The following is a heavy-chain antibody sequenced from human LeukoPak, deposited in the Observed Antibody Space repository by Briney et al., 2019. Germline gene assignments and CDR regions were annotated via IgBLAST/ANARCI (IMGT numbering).Heavy chain of an antibody. CDR3: ARGKMTTKNWFDP. CDR2: IYTSGST. J-gene: IGHJ5*02. D-gene: IGHD5-24*01. CDR1: GGSISSGSYY. Sequence: SETLSLTCTVSGGSISSGSYYWSWIRQPAGKGLEWIGRIYTSGSTNYNPSPKSRVTISVDTSKNQFSLKLSSVTAADTAVYYCARGKMTTKNWFDPWGQGTLVTVSS. V-gene: IGHV4-61*02.